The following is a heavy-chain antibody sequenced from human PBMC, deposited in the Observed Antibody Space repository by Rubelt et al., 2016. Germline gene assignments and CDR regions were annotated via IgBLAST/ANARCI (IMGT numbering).Heavy chain of an antibody. Sequence: DAQLVESGGGVVQPGESLRLSCTVSGLSFGDFAMHWVRQAPGEGLEWVSGISWNSCRIGYSDFAEGRFTIYRDNSKKTLDLQMNSLRAEDTAIYYCAKDLLYRVRVTFDIWGQGTMVTVSS. J-gene: IGHJ3*02. CDR3: AKDLLYRVRVTFDI. V-gene: IGHV3-9*01. CDR2: ISWNSCRI. CDR1: GLSFGDFA. D-gene: IGHD2/OR15-2a*01.